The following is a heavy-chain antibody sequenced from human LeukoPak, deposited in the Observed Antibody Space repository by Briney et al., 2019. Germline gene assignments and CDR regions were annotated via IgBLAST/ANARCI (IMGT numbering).Heavy chain of an antibody. CDR3: AKDPTYYDFWSANYFDY. CDR2: NRGSGGST. V-gene: IGHV3-23*01. J-gene: IGHJ4*02. Sequence: PGPSLRLSCAASGFTVSSYAMRSVRQAPGKWLEWVSANRGSGGSTYYADSVKGRFTISRDNSKNTLYQQMNSLRDEDTAVYYCAKDPTYYDFWSANYFDYWGQGTLVTVSS. D-gene: IGHD3-3*01. CDR1: GFTVSSYA.